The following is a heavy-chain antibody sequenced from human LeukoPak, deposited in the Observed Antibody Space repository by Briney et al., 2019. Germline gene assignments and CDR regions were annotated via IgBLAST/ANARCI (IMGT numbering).Heavy chain of an antibody. Sequence: SVKVSCKASGGTFSSYAISWVRQAPGQGLEWMRGIIPLFGTANYAQEFQGRVTITADESTSTAYMELSSLRSEDTAVYYCARMYCSSTSCSRSRVVPPYFDYWGQGTLVTVSS. CDR2: IIPLFGTA. D-gene: IGHD2-2*01. V-gene: IGHV1-69*01. CDR3: ARMYCSSTSCSRSRVVPPYFDY. CDR1: GGTFSSYA. J-gene: IGHJ4*02.